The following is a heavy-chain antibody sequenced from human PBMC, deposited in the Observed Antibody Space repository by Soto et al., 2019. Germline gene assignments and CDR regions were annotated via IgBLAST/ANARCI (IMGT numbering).Heavy chain of an antibody. J-gene: IGHJ6*02. V-gene: IGHV4-30-2*01. Sequence: SETLSLTCAVSGGSISSGGYSWSWIRQPPGKGLEWIGYIYHSGSTYYNPSLKSRVTISVDRSKNQFSLKLSSVTAADTAVYYCARDRWLWKNYYYYGMDVWGQGTTVTVSS. CDR1: GGSISSGGYS. CDR3: ARDRWLWKNYYYYGMDV. CDR2: IYHSGST. D-gene: IGHD3-22*01.